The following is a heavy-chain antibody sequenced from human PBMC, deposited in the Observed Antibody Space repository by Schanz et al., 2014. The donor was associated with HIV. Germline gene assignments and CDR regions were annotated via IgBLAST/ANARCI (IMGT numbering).Heavy chain of an antibody. J-gene: IGHJ6*02. CDR3: AKDIGRDVGYGLDV. CDR1: GFTFDDYA. V-gene: IGHV3-9*01. D-gene: IGHD1-26*01. Sequence: EVQLVESGGGVVQPGRSLRLSCITSGFTFDDYAMHWVRQAPGKGLEWVSGISWNSGSIGYADSVKGRFTISRDNAKNSLHLQMNSLRAEDTALYYCAKDIGRDVGYGLDVWGQGTTVTVSS. CDR2: ISWNSGSI.